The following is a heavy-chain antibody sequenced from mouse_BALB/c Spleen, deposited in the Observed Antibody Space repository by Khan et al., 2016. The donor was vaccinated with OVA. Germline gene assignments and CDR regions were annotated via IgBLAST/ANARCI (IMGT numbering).Heavy chain of an antibody. J-gene: IGHJ3*01. CDR2: IYPGTGST. CDR1: GYIFTSYW. D-gene: IGHD1-1*01. V-gene: IGHV1-76*01. CDR3: ARDDGITSAWFAY. Sequence: QVQLKQSGAELVRPGASVKLSCKTSGYIFTSYWIHWVKQRSGQGLEWIARIYPGTGSTYYNELFKDKATLTADKSSSTAYMQLSSLKSEDSAVYADARDDGITSAWFAYWGQGTLVTVSA.